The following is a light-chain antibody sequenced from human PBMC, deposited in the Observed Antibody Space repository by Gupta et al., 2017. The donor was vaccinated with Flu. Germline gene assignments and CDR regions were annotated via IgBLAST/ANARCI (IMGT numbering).Light chain of an antibody. CDR1: QSVSSSY. V-gene: IGKV3-20*01. Sequence: EIVLTQPPGTLSLSPGERATLSCRASQSVSSSYLAWYQQKPGQAPRLLIYGASSRATGIPYRFSGSGSGTDFTLTISRLEPEDFAVYYCQKYGSSPQTFGQGTKVEI. CDR2: GAS. J-gene: IGKJ1*01. CDR3: QKYGSSPQT.